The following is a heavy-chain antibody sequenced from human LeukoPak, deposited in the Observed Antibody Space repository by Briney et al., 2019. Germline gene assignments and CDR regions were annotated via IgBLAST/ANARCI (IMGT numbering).Heavy chain of an antibody. Sequence: SQTLSLTCAISGDSVSSNSTTWNWIRQSPSRRLEWLGRTYYRSKWYFDYAVAVKSRITIKPDTSKNQFSLQLNSVTPEDTAVYYCARGPLRYFDYWGQGSLVTVSS. J-gene: IGHJ4*02. CDR2: TYYRSKWYF. D-gene: IGHD4-17*01. CDR1: GDSVSSNSTT. CDR3: ARGPLRYFDY. V-gene: IGHV6-1*01.